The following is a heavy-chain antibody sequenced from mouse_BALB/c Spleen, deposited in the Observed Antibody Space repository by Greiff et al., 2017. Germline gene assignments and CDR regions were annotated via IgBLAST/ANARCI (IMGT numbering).Heavy chain of an antibody. Sequence: EVQGVESGGGLVQPKGSLKLSCAASGFTFNTYAMNWVRQAPGKGLEWVARIRSKSNNYATYYADSVKDRFTISRDDSQSMLYLQMNNLKTEDTAMYYCVRHDYGPYYAMDDWGQGTSVTVSS. D-gene: IGHD1-1*02. V-gene: IGHV10-1*02. CDR1: GFTFNTYA. CDR3: VRHDYGPYYAMDD. J-gene: IGHJ4*01. CDR2: IRSKSNNYAT.